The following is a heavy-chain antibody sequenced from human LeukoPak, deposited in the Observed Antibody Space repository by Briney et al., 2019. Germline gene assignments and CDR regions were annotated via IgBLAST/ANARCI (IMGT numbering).Heavy chain of an antibody. CDR1: GFTFSSYG. V-gene: IGHV3-33*01. CDR2: IWYDGSDK. D-gene: IGHD3-22*01. J-gene: IGHJ4*02. Sequence: GGSLRLSCAASGFTFSSYGMHWVRQAPGKGLEWVAVIWYDGSDKYYADSVQGRFTISRDNSKNTLDLQLNSLRAEDTAVYYCARGVDYYDSGGTIYYWGQGTLVTVSS. CDR3: ARGVDYYDSGGTIYY.